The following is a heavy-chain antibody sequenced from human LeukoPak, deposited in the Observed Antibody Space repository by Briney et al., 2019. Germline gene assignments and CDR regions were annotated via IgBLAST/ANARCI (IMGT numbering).Heavy chain of an antibody. CDR1: GGTFSSYA. CDR2: LIPIFGTA. V-gene: IGHV1-69*13. D-gene: IGHD6-19*01. Sequence: GASVKVSCKASGGTFSSYAISWVRQAPGQGLEWMGGLIPIFGTANYAQKFQGRVTITADESTSTAYMELSSLRSEDTAVYYCARAHRRPGYSSGWYWFDPWGQGTLVTVSS. CDR3: ARAHRRPGYSSGWYWFDP. J-gene: IGHJ5*02.